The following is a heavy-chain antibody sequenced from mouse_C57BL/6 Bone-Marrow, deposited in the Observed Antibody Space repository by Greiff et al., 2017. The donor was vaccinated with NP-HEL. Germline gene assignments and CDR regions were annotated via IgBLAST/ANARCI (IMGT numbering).Heavy chain of an antibody. D-gene: IGHD2-12*01. CDR1: GYTFTNYW. CDR3: ARCYYYAMDY. V-gene: IGHV1-63*01. Sequence: QVQLQQSGAELVRPGTSVKMSCKASGYTFTNYWIGWAKQRPGHGLEWLGDIYPGGGYTNYNEKFKGKATLTADKSSSTAYMQFSSLTSEDSAIYYCARCYYYAMDYWGQGTSVTVSS. CDR2: IYPGGGYT. J-gene: IGHJ4*01.